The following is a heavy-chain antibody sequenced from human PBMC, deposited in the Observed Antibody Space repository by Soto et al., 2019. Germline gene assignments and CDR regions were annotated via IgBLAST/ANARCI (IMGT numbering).Heavy chain of an antibody. V-gene: IGHV3-21*01. CDR1: GFTFSSYS. J-gene: IGHJ4*02. CDR3: ARDPIFGYFDY. Sequence: PGGSLRLSCAASGFTFSSYSMNWVRQAPGKGLEWVSSISSSSYIYYADSVKGRFTISRDNAKNSLYLQMNSLRAEDTAVYYCARDPIFGYFDYWGQGTLVTVSS. CDR2: ISSSSYI. D-gene: IGHD3-3*02.